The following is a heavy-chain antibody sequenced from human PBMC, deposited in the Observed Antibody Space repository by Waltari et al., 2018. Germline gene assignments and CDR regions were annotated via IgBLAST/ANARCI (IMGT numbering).Heavy chain of an antibody. V-gene: IGHV4-4*02. CDR3: VNHYETRGYGAFDI. J-gene: IGHJ3*02. Sequence: QVQLQESGPGLVKPSEILSLTCAVSGGSISSSYWWSWVRQPPGKGLEWIGEVYHSGPTNYNPSLKSRVTISVDKSKNQFSLKLSSVTAADTAVYFCVNHYETRGYGAFDIWGQGTMVTVPS. CDR2: VYHSGPT. CDR1: GGSISSSYW. D-gene: IGHD3-22*01.